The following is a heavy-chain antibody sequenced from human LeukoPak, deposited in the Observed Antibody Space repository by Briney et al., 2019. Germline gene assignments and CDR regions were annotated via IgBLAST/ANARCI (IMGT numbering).Heavy chain of an antibody. CDR2: INADGSAT. D-gene: IGHD2-2*01. Sequence: GESLKISCAASGFTFSSHWMHWVRQAPEKGLVGVSHINADGSATYYAASVKGRFTISRDNARKTLYLQMHSLTAEDTGVYYCVRQALRDCSYTSCTRGNWFDPWGQGTLVTVSS. J-gene: IGHJ5*02. CDR1: GFTFSSHW. V-gene: IGHV3-74*01. CDR3: VRQALRDCSYTSCTRGNWFDP.